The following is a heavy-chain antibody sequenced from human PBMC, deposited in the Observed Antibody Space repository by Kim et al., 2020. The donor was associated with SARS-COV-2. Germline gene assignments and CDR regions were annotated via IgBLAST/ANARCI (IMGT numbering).Heavy chain of an antibody. CDR1: GFSFSSYA. V-gene: IGHV3-33*01. J-gene: IGHJ4*02. CDR2: IWSDGSHK. Sequence: GGSLRLSCAASGFSFSSYAMQWVRQAPGKGLEWVAIIWSDGSHKYYGSSVKGRFTISRDNSKNTLYLQMGSLRAEDTAVYYCARDPWDSYGWSFKFDLWGLGTQVTVTS. D-gene: IGHD6-19*01. CDR3: ARDPWDSYGWSFKFDL.